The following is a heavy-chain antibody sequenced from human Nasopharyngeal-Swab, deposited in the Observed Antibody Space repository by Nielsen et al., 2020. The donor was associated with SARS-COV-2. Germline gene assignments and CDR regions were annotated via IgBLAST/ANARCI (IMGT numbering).Heavy chain of an antibody. D-gene: IGHD6-13*01. CDR2: IYYSGST. CDR1: GGSISSSSYY. V-gene: IGHV4-39*07. Sequence: SETLSLTCTVSGGSISSSSYYWGWIRQPPGKGLEWIGSIYYSGSTYYNPSLKSRVTISVDTSKNQFSLKLSSVTAADTAVYYCVGSSWYGDYYYSYGTDVWGQGPTVTVSS. J-gene: IGHJ6*02. CDR3: VGSSWYGDYYYSYGTDV.